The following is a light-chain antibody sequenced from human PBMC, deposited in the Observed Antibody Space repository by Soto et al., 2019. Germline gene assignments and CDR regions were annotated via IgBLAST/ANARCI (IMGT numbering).Light chain of an antibody. J-gene: IGKJ1*01. CDR2: KAS. CDR3: QYSEMYWT. CDR1: QSISNW. V-gene: IGKV1-5*03. Sequence: DIQMTQSPSTLSASVGDRVTITCRASQSISNWLAWYQQKPGKAPKLLIHKASTLQSGVPSRFSGSGSGTEVTLSISSLQPDDFATYYCQYSEMYWTFGQGTKVEIK.